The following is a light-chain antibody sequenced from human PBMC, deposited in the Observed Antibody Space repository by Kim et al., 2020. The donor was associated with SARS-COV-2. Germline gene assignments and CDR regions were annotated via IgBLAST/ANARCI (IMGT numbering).Light chain of an antibody. CDR1: SLRTYY. Sequence: SSELTQDPAVSVALGQTVRITCQGDSLRTYYATWYQQKSGQAPVLVIYGKNKRPSGIPDRFSGSSSGNTASLTITGAQAEDEADYYCKSRDSSGKQVFGGGTQLTVL. CDR2: GKN. CDR3: KSRDSSGKQV. V-gene: IGLV3-19*01. J-gene: IGLJ2*01.